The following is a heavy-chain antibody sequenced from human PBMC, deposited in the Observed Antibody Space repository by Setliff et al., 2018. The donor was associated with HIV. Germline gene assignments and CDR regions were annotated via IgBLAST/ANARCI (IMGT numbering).Heavy chain of an antibody. D-gene: IGHD6-6*01. CDR2: INHSGST. Sequence: PSETLSLTCAVYGGSFSDYYWSWIRQPPGKGLEWIGEINHSGSTNYNPSLKSRVTISVDTSKNQFSLKLSSVTASDTAVYYCARRYRVAARPKRFDPWGQGTLVPVSS. J-gene: IGHJ5*02. CDR3: ARRYRVAARPKRFDP. CDR1: GGSFSDYY. V-gene: IGHV4-34*01.